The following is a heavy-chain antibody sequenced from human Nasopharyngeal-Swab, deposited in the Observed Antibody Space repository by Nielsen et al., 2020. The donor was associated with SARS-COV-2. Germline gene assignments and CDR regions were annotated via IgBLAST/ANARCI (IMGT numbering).Heavy chain of an antibody. Sequence: GESLKISCAASGFTFDDYAMHWVRQAPGKGLEWVSLISGDGGSTYYADSVKGRFTISRDNSKNSLYLQMNSLRTEDTALYYCAKDNPEKPSGAFDIWGQGTMVTVSS. V-gene: IGHV3-43*02. CDR1: GFTFDDYA. J-gene: IGHJ3*02. D-gene: IGHD3-10*01. CDR3: AKDNPEKPSGAFDI. CDR2: ISGDGGST.